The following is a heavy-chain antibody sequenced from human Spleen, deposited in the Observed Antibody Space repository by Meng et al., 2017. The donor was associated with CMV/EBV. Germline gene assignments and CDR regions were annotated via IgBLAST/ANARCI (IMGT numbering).Heavy chain of an antibody. CDR2: IRHDGSDV. D-gene: IGHD3-10*01. Sequence: GESLKISCVASGFTFSTYGMHWVRQAPGKGLEWVAFIRHDGSDVHYADSVKGRISISRDNSNNKLFLQMNSLRGDDTAVYYCAKDGSYYDLDVWGRGTAVTVSS. J-gene: IGHJ6*02. V-gene: IGHV3-30*02. CDR1: GFTFSTYG. CDR3: AKDGSYYDLDV.